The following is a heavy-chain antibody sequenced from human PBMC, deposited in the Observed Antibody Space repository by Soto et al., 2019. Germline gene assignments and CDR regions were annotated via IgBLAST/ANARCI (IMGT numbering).Heavy chain of an antibody. J-gene: IGHJ5*02. D-gene: IGHD3-3*01. V-gene: IGHV4-31*03. CDR3: ARDFAKKVTDFWSAPGWFDP. CDR2: IDYSGST. CDR1: GGSISSGGYY. Sequence: PSETLSLTCTVSGGSISSGGYYWSWIRQHPGKGLEWIGYIDYSGSTYYNPSLKSRVTISVDTSKNQFSLKLSSVTAADTAVYYCARDFAKKVTDFWSAPGWFDPWGRGTLVTVSS.